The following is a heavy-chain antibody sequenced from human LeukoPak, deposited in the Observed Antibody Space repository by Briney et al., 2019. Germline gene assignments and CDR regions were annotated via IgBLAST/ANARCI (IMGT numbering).Heavy chain of an antibody. CDR1: GFTFSSYW. V-gene: IGHV3-74*01. CDR3: ARERSGSSGYYSAIDS. Sequence: GGSLRLSCVASGFTFSSYWMHWVRQPPGNGLVWVSRIGSDGSTTTYADSVKGRFTISRDNAKNTSYLQMNSLRAKDTAVYYCARERSGSSGYYSAIDSWGQGTLVTVSS. CDR2: IGSDGSTT. J-gene: IGHJ4*02. D-gene: IGHD3-22*01.